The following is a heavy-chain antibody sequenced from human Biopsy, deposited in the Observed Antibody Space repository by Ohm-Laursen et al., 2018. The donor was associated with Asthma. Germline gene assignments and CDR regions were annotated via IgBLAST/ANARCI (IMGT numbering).Heavy chain of an antibody. CDR3: ARDPAGYYYFDY. Sequence: SLRLSCAATGYTFSRYSIHWVRQIPGKGLEWVASISTASSFIYYADSVRGRFTTSRDNARNSVYLQMNSLRAEDTAVYYCARDPAGYYYFDYWGQGTLVTVSS. D-gene: IGHD3-22*01. V-gene: IGHV3-21*01. J-gene: IGHJ4*02. CDR1: GYTFSRYS. CDR2: ISTASSFI.